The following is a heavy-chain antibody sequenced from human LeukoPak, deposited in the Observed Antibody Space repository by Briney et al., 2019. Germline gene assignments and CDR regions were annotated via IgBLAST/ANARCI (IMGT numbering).Heavy chain of an antibody. V-gene: IGHV1-2*02. Sequence: ASVKVSCKTSEYSFTDYYMHWVRQAPGQGLEWMGWINPNSGGTSSAQKFQGRVTMTRDTSITTVYMEVSWLTSDDTAIYYCARADRLHGGPYLIGPWGQGTLVTVSS. CDR3: ARADRLHGGPYLIGP. J-gene: IGHJ5*02. CDR1: EYSFTDYY. D-gene: IGHD2-21*01. CDR2: INPNSGGT.